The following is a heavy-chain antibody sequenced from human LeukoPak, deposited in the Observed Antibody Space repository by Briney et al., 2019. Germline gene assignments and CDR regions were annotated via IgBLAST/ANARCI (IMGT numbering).Heavy chain of an antibody. Sequence: GGSLRLSCAASGFTVSSNYMSWVRQAPGKGLEWVSAISGSGGSTYYADSVKGRFTISRDNSKNTLYLQMNSLRAEDTAVYYCAGSIAVAGTDYYYGMDVRGQGTTVTVSS. J-gene: IGHJ6*02. CDR3: AGSIAVAGTDYYYGMDV. CDR1: GFTVSSNY. V-gene: IGHV3-23*01. CDR2: ISGSGGST. D-gene: IGHD6-19*01.